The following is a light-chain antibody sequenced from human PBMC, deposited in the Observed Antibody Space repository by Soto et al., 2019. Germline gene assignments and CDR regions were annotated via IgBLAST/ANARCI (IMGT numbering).Light chain of an antibody. Sequence: EIVLTQSPATLSLSPGERATLSCRASQSFSSYLAWYQQKPGQAPRLLIYDASKRATGIPARFSGRGSGTDFTLTTSRLEPEDFAVYYCQQRSNWPPVITFGQGTRLEIK. CDR1: QSFSSY. V-gene: IGKV3-11*01. CDR2: DAS. J-gene: IGKJ5*01. CDR3: QQRSNWPPVIT.